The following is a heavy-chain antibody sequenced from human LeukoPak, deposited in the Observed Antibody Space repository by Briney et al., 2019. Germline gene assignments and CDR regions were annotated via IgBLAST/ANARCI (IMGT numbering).Heavy chain of an antibody. CDR3: ARALTRYSTAWYGY. CDR2: INPNSGGT. D-gene: IGHD6-19*01. V-gene: IGHV1-2*02. Sequence: PLASVKVSCKASGYTFTGYYMHWVRQAPGQGLEWMGWINPNSGGTNYAQKFQGRVTLTRDTSITTVYMDLSRLTSDDTAVYYCARALTRYSTAWYGYWGQGTLVTVSS. CDR1: GYTFTGYY. J-gene: IGHJ4*02.